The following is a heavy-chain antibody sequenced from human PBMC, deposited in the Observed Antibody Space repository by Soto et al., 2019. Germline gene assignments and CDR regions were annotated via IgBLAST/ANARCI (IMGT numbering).Heavy chain of an antibody. CDR2: IYYSGST. J-gene: IGHJ4*02. Sequence: SETLSLTCTVSGGSISSSGYYWGWIRQPPGKGLEWIGSIYYSGSTYYNPSLKSRVTISVDTSKNQFPLKLSSVTAADTAVYYCARHVTPIFGGYYFDYWGQGTLVTVSS. V-gene: IGHV4-39*01. D-gene: IGHD3-3*01. CDR1: GGSISSSGYY. CDR3: ARHVTPIFGGYYFDY.